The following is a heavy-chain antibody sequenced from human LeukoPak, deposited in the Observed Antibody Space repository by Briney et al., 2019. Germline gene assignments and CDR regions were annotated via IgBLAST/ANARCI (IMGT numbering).Heavy chain of an antibody. D-gene: IGHD1-26*01. CDR1: GGSISSYY. J-gene: IGHJ5*02. CDR3: TKREGPMSGSYDYFDP. Sequence: SETLSLTCTVSGGSISSYYWSWIRQPPGKGLEWIGYIYTSGGTNYNPSLKSRVTISVDTSKNQFSLKVTSVTAADTAMYYCTKREGPMSGSYDYFDPWGQGTLVTVS. V-gene: IGHV4-4*09. CDR2: IYTSGGT.